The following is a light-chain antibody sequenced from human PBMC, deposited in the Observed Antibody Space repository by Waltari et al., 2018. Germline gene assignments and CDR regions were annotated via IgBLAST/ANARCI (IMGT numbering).Light chain of an antibody. CDR2: YNT. J-gene: IGLJ3*02. V-gene: IGLV1-44*01. CDR3: ATWDDSLSGVV. CDR1: SPTVGDNT. Sequence: QSVLTQPPSASGTPGQRVSISCSGSSPTVGDNTVNWYQKLPGTAPRLLVHYNTQRPSGVPDRFSGSKSGTSASLVISGLHSEDEADYYCATWDDSLSGVVFGGGTRLTVL.